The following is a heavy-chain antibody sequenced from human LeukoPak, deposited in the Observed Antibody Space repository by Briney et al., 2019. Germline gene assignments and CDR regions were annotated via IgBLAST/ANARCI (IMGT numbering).Heavy chain of an antibody. J-gene: IGHJ1*01. CDR2: ISGDGGST. CDR1: GFTFDDYA. V-gene: IGHV3-43*02. CDR3: VKDRAEYLQH. Sequence: GGSLRLSCAASGFTFDDYAMHWVRQAPGKGLEWVSLISGDGGSTYYADSVKGRFTISRDNSKNSLYLQINSLRTEDTALYYCVKDRAEYLQHWGQGTLVTVSS.